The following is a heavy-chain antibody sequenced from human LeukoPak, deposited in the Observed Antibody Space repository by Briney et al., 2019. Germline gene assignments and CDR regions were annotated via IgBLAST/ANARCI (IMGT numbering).Heavy chain of an antibody. CDR2: IYYSGST. CDR1: GGSISSYY. V-gene: IGHV4-59*01. CDR3: ARDGALSY. D-gene: IGHD3-10*01. J-gene: IGHJ4*02. Sequence: PSETLSLTCTVSGGSISSYYWSWIRQPPGKGLEWIGYIYYSGSTNYNPSLKSRVTISIDTSKNQFSLKLSSVTAADTAVYYCARDGALSYWGQGTLVTVS.